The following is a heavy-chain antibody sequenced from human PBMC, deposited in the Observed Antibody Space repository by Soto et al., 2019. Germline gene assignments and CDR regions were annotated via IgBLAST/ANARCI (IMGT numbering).Heavy chain of an antibody. Sequence: PSETLSLTCTVSGGSISSYYWSWIRQPPGKGLEWIGYIYYSGSTNYNPSLKSRVTISVDTSKNQFSLKLSSVTAADTAVYYCARTQAKYCSSTSCSLDYWAREPWSPSPQ. J-gene: IGHJ4*02. CDR3: ARTQAKYCSSTSCSLDY. CDR2: IYYSGST. D-gene: IGHD2-2*01. V-gene: IGHV4-59*01. CDR1: GGSISSYY.